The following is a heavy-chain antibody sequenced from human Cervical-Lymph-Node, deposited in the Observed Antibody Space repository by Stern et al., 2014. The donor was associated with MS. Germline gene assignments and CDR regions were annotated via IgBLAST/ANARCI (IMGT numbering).Heavy chain of an antibody. CDR3: AINYYHSSGFFSGFDY. CDR2: IGNDGDT. J-gene: IGHJ4*02. Sequence: EVQLVESGGNLVQPGGSLCLSCAASGFTFSNYDMHWVRHTAGTGLEWVSGIGNDGDTYYPGSVHGRFTISRDIAKNSLYLQMTSLRAGDTAVYYCAINYYHSSGFFSGFDYWGQGTLVTVSS. D-gene: IGHD3-22*01. CDR1: GFTFSNYD. V-gene: IGHV3-13*01.